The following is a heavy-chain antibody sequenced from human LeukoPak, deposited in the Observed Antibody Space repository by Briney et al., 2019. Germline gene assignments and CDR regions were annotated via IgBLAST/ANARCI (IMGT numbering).Heavy chain of an antibody. CDR1: GGSISSYC. CDR2: IYYSGST. V-gene: IGHV4-59*01. CDR3: ARDTYSYAY. D-gene: IGHD5-18*01. Sequence: SETLSLTCTVSGGSISSYCWSWIRQPPGKGLEWIGYIYYSGSTNYNPSLKSRVTISVDTSKNQYSLKLSSVTAADTAVYYCARDTYSYAYWGQGTLVTVSS. J-gene: IGHJ4*02.